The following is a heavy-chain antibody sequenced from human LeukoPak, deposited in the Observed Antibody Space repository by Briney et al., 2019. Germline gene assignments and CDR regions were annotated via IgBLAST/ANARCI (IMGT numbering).Heavy chain of an antibody. D-gene: IGHD6-13*01. V-gene: IGHV1-69*13. CDR3: ARVTLGYSRSGDNYYYYGMDV. J-gene: IGHJ6*02. CDR2: IIPIFGTA. CDR1: GGTFSSYA. Sequence: SVTVSCKASGGTFSSYAISWVRQAPGQGLEWMGGIIPIFGTANYAQKFQGRVTITADESTSTAYMELSSLRSEDTAVYYCARVTLGYSRSGDNYYYYGMDVWGQGTTVSVSS.